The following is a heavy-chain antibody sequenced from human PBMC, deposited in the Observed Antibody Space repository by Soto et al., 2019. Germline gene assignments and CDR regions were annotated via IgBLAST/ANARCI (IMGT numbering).Heavy chain of an antibody. CDR2: IYHTGST. J-gene: IGHJ4*02. CDR1: GGSISTVGHY. V-gene: IGHV4-31*03. Sequence: QVQLQESGPNLVKPSETLSLTCSVSGGSISTVGHYWTWIRQPPGKGLEWIGSIYHTGSTYYSTSLRSRLTMSIDTSKSQFSLRLSSVTSADTAVYYCARATGTLRSRICDYWGQGSLVTVSS. D-gene: IGHD3-9*01. CDR3: ARATGTLRSRICDY.